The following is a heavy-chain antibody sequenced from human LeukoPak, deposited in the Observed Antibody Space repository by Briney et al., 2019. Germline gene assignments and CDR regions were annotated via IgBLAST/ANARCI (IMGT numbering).Heavy chain of an antibody. CDR2: ISYDGSNK. CDR1: GFTFSSYG. Sequence: GGSLRLSCAASGFTFSSYGMHWVRQAPGKGLEWVAVISYDGSNKYYADSVKGRFTISGDNSKNTLYLQMNSLRAEDTAVYYCAKFWNGVDYWGQGTLVTVSS. J-gene: IGHJ4*02. CDR3: AKFWNGVDY. D-gene: IGHD1-1*01. V-gene: IGHV3-30*18.